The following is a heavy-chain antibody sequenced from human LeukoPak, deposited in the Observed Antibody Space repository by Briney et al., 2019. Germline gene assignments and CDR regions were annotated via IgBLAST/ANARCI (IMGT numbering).Heavy chain of an antibody. CDR1: GFTFSSYG. J-gene: IGHJ4*02. CDR2: IWYDGNNK. Sequence: GGSLRLSCAASGFTFSSYGMHWVRQAPGKGLEWVAIIWYDGNNKYYADSLKGRFTISRDNSKNTLYLQINSLRAEDTAVHFCVRDRGSTNYFDYWGQGALVTVSS. V-gene: IGHV3-33*01. CDR3: VRDRGSTNYFDY. D-gene: IGHD3-10*01.